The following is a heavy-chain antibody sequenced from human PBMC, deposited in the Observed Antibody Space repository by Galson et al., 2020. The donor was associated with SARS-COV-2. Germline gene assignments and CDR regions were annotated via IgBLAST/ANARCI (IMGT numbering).Heavy chain of an antibody. CDR3: ARVANLWFPLDY. D-gene: IGHD3-10*01. J-gene: IGHJ4*02. CDR1: GYSISSGYY. V-gene: IGHV4-38-2*01. CDR2: IYHSGST. Sequence: SETLSLTCAVSGYSISSGYYWGWIRQPPGKGLEWIGSIYHSGSTYYNPSLKSRVTISVDTSKNQFSLKLSSVTAADTAVYYCARVANLWFPLDYWGQGTLVTVSA.